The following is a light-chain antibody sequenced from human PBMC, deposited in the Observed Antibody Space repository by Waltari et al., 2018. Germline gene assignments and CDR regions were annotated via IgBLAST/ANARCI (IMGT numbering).Light chain of an antibody. V-gene: IGLV2-14*01. Sequence: QSALTQPASVSGSPGQSITISCTGTISDVGAYKYVSWYQHHPGKPPKLMVYEATNRPSCISNRFSGSKSGNTASLTISGLQAEDEADYYCSSYTRSSTWVFGGGTKLTVL. J-gene: IGLJ2*01. CDR1: ISDVGAYKY. CDR2: EAT. CDR3: SSYTRSSTWV.